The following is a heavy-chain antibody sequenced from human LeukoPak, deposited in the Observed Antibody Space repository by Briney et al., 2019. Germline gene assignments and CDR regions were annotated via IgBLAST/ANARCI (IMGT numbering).Heavy chain of an antibody. D-gene: IGHD6-13*01. V-gene: IGHV1-69*04. CDR3: ARGGQQLVPGFDP. J-gene: IGHJ5*02. Sequence: SVKVSCKASGGTFSSYAISWVQQAPGQGLEWMGRIIPIFGIANYAQKFQGRVTITADKSTSTAYMELSSLRSEDTAVYYCARGGQQLVPGFDPWGQGTLVTVSS. CDR1: GGTFSSYA. CDR2: IIPIFGIA.